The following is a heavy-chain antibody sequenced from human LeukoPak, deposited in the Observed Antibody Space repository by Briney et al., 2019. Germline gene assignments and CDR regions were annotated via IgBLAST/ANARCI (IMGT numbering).Heavy chain of an antibody. V-gene: IGHV4-34*01. CDR2: INHSGST. D-gene: IGHD3-9*01. CDR3: ARGHDYDILTGYFDY. CDR1: GGSFSGYY. J-gene: IGHJ4*02. Sequence: SETLSLTCAVYGGSFSGYYWSWIRQPPGKGLEWIGEINHSGSTNYNPSLKSRVTISVDTSKNQFSLKLSSVTAADTAVYYCARGHDYDILTGYFDYWGQGTLVTVSS.